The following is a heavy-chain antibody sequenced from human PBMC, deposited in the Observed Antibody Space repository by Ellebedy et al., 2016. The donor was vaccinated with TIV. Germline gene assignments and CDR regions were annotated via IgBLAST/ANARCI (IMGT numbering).Heavy chain of an antibody. CDR1: GYSFTSNW. D-gene: IGHD3-9*01. J-gene: IGHJ4*02. V-gene: IGHV5-51*01. CDR2: IYPGNSDT. Sequence: GESLKISCKASGYSFTSNWIGWVRQMPGKGLEWMGIIYPGNSDTRYSPSFQGQVTISADQSISTAYLQWRSLKASDTAMYYRARGPLTGNPVDYWGQGTLVTVSS. CDR3: ARGPLTGNPVDY.